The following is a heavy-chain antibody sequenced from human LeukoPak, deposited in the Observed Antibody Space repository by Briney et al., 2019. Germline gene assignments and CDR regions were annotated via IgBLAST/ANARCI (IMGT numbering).Heavy chain of an antibody. V-gene: IGHV4-34*01. J-gene: IGHJ4*02. D-gene: IGHD3-10*01. CDR2: INHSGST. CDR1: GGSFSGYY. Sequence: PETLSLTCAVYGGSFSGYYWSWIRQPPGKGLEWIGEINHSGSTNYNPSLKSRVTISVDTSKNQFSLKLSSVTAADTAVYYCARLATMVRGVDYWGQGTLVTVSS. CDR3: ARLATMVRGVDY.